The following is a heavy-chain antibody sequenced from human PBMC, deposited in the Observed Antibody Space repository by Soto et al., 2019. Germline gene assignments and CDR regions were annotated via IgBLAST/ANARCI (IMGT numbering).Heavy chain of an antibody. CDR1: GITVSNSY. D-gene: IGHD7-27*01. CDR3: ARFPLTGNWFAP. V-gene: IGHV3-53*01. J-gene: IGHJ5*02. CDR2: IYSVGNT. Sequence: GGSLRLSCVASGITVSNSYMSWVRQAPGKGLGWVSIIYSVGNTYYADSVKGRFTISRDNSKNTVYLQMNSLRAEDTAVYYCARFPLTGNWFAPWGQGNLVTVSS.